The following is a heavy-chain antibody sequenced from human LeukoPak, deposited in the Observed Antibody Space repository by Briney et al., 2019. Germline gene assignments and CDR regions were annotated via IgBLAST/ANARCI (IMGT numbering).Heavy chain of an antibody. CDR1: GYTFTSYG. Sequence: ASVKVSCKASGYTFTSYGISWVRQAPGQGLEWMGWISAYNGNTNYAQKLQGRVTMTTDTSTSTAYMGLRSLRSDDTAVYYCARVAMVRGVMVPGWFDPWGQGTLVTVSS. CDR2: ISAYNGNT. J-gene: IGHJ5*02. D-gene: IGHD3-10*01. CDR3: ARVAMVRGVMVPGWFDP. V-gene: IGHV1-18*01.